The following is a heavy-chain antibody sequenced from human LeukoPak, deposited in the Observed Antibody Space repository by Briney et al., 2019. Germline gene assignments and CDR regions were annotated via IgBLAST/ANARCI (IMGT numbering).Heavy chain of an antibody. Sequence: GGSLRLSCAASGFTFSSYWMSWVRQAPGKGLEWVAVISYDGSNKYYADSVKGRFTISRDNSKNTLYLQMNSLRAEDTAVYYCARDIVAARPVYYFDYWGQGTLVTVSS. CDR3: ARDIVAARPVYYFDY. J-gene: IGHJ4*02. D-gene: IGHD6-6*01. V-gene: IGHV3-30-3*01. CDR2: ISYDGSNK. CDR1: GFTFSSYW.